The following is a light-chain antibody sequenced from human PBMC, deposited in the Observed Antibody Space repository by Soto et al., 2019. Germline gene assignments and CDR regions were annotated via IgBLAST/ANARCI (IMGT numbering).Light chain of an antibody. J-gene: IGLJ2*01. CDR1: SSNIGNNY. CDR2: EDK. Sequence: QSVLTQPPSVSAAPGQRVTISCSGSSSNIGNNYVSWYQQLPGTAPKLLIYEDKKRPSEIPDRFSGSKSGTSATLGITGLQTGDEADYYCGTWDASLSAGIFGGGTKLTVL. CDR3: GTWDASLSAGI. V-gene: IGLV1-51*02.